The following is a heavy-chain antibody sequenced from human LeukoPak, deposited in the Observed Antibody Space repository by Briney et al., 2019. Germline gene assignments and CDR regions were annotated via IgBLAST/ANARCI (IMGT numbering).Heavy chain of an antibody. V-gene: IGHV4-59*01. CDR1: GGSISSYY. D-gene: IGHD6-6*01. J-gene: IGHJ4*02. CDR3: ARGAIMGSSPTSDY. CDR2: IYYSGST. Sequence: SETLSLTCTVSGGSISSYYWSWIRQPPGKGLEWIGYIYYSGSTNYNPSLKSRVTISVDTSKNQFSLKLSSVTAADTAVYYCARGAIMGSSPTSDYWGQGTLVTVSS.